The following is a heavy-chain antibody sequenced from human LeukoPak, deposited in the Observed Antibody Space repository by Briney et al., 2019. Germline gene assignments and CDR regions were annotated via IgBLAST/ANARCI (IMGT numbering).Heavy chain of an antibody. J-gene: IGHJ6*03. V-gene: IGHV1-8*01. Sequence: ASVKVSCEASGYTFTSYDINWVRQATGQGLEWMGWMNPNSGNTGYAQKFQGRVTMTRNTSISTTYMELSSLRSEDTAVYYCARGLSVYGEWELLSYYYYYMDVWGKGTTVTVSS. D-gene: IGHD1-26*01. CDR3: ARGLSVYGEWELLSYYYYYMDV. CDR2: MNPNSGNT. CDR1: GYTFTSYD.